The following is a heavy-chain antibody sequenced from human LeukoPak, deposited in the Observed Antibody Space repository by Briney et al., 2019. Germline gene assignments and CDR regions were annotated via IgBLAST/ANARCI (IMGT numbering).Heavy chain of an antibody. CDR3: ARDIGKVRGVIITNHFDY. CDR1: GFTFSDHY. Sequence: GGSLRLSCAASGFTFSDHYMSWIRQAPGKGLEWVSYISSSSYTVYADSVKGRFTISRDNAKSSLYLQMNSLRAEDTAVYYCARDIGKVRGVIITNHFDYWGQGTPVTVSS. J-gene: IGHJ4*02. D-gene: IGHD3-10*01. V-gene: IGHV3-11*06. CDR2: ISSSSYT.